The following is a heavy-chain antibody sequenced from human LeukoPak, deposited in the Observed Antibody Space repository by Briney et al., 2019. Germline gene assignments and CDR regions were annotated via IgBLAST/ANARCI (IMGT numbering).Heavy chain of an antibody. Sequence: PGGSLRLSCAASGFTFSNFAMTWVRQAPGKGLEWVSAISGRGGSTYYVDSVKGRFTISRDNSKNTLYLQMNSLRAEDTAVYFCAKDTSSSGSYFDYWGQGTLVTVSS. CDR1: GFTFSNFA. CDR2: ISGRGGST. CDR3: AKDTSSSGSYFDY. V-gene: IGHV3-23*01. D-gene: IGHD3-10*01. J-gene: IGHJ4*02.